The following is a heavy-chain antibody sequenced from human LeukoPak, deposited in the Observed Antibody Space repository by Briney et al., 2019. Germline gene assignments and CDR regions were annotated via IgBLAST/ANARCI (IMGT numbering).Heavy chain of an antibody. V-gene: IGHV4-61*02. CDR3: ATSSGWSPYYYYMDV. Sequence: PSQTLSLTCTVSGGSINSGSYYWSWIRQPAGKGLEWIGRIYTSGSTSSNPSLKSRVTISIDTSKNQFSLKLSSVTAADTAVYYCATSSGWSPYYYYMDVWGKGTTVTISS. D-gene: IGHD6-19*01. CDR2: IYTSGST. CDR1: GGSINSGSYY. J-gene: IGHJ6*03.